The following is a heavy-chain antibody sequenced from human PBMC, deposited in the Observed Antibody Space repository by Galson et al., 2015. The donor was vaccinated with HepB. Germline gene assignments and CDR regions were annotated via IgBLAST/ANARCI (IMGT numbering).Heavy chain of an antibody. CDR3: ARWMQIWPRGYFDY. CDR1: GFSLNTRGVG. V-gene: IGHV2-5*02. Sequence: PALVKPTQTLTLTCSVSGFSLNTRGVGVGWIRQPPGKAPEWLALVYWDDDKRSRPSLSSRLMITKDASKNQVVLIMTNMDPVATATYYCARWMQIWPRGYFDYWGQGILVTVSS. D-gene: IGHD5-12*01. CDR2: VYWDDDK. J-gene: IGHJ4*02.